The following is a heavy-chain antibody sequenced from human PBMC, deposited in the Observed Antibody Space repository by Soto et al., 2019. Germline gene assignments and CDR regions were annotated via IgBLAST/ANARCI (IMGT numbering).Heavy chain of an antibody. J-gene: IGHJ4*02. D-gene: IGHD1-26*01. CDR1: GFTFSTFA. Sequence: PGGSLRLSCAASGFTFSTFAMNWFRQAPGKGLEWVSGITGGSGFTFYADSVKGRFTISRDDSENTLFLQMSSLRAEDTAKYYCAKSGPTNYFDFWGQGTLVTVSS. CDR3: AKSGPTNYFDF. CDR2: ITGGSGFT. V-gene: IGHV3-23*01.